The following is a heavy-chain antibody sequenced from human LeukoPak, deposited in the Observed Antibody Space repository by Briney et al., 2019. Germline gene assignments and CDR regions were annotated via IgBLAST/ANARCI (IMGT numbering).Heavy chain of an antibody. CDR2: ISGSGGST. J-gene: IGHJ3*02. Sequence: PGGSLRLSCAASGFTFSSYAMSWVRQAPGKGLEWVSAISGSGGSTYYADSVKGRFTISRDNSKNTLYLQMNSLRAEDTAVYYCANYKSSGYYYNAFDIWGQGTMVTVSS. CDR1: GFTFSSYA. CDR3: ANYKSSGYYYNAFDI. V-gene: IGHV3-23*01. D-gene: IGHD3-22*01.